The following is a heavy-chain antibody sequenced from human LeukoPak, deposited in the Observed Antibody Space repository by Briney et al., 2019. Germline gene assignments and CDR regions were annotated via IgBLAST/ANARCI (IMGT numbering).Heavy chain of an antibody. D-gene: IGHD3-22*01. CDR1: GGTFSSYA. CDR2: IIPIFGTA. V-gene: IGHV1-69*13. CDR3: ARRGYLYDSSGYHLDY. J-gene: IGHJ4*02. Sequence: GASVKVSCKASGGTFSSYAISWVRQAPGQGLEWMGGIIPIFGTANYAQKFQGRVTITADESTSTAYLQWSSLKASDTAMYYCARRGYLYDSSGYHLDYWGQGTLVTVSS.